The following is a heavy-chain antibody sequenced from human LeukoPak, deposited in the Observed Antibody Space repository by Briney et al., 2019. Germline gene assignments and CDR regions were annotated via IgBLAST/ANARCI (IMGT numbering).Heavy chain of an antibody. CDR2: IIPISGTA. CDR1: GGTFSSYG. D-gene: IGHD1-1*01. CDR3: AREAPPRPGTTDAFDN. V-gene: IGHV1-69*13. J-gene: IGHJ3*02. Sequence: SVKVSCKASGGTFSSYGISWVRQAPGQGLEWMGGIIPISGTANYALKFQGRVTITADESTSTAYMELSSLRSEDTAVYYCAREAPPRPGTTDAFDNWGLGTLVTVSS.